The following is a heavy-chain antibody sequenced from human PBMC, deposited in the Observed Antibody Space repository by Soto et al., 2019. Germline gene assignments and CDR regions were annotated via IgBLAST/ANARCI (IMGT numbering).Heavy chain of an antibody. V-gene: IGHV4-34*01. CDR1: GGSFSCYY. CDR3: AREVAVAGRWFDP. J-gene: IGHJ5*02. CDR2: INHSGST. Sequence: TLSLTCAVYGGSFSCYYWSWIRQPPGKGLEWIGEINHSGSTNYNPSLKSRVTISVDTSKNQFSLKLSSVTAADTAVYYCAREVAVAGRWFDPWGQGTLVTV. D-gene: IGHD6-19*01.